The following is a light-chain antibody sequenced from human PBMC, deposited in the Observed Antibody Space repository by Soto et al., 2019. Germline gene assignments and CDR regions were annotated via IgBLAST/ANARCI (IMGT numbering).Light chain of an antibody. CDR1: QSISSW. CDR3: QQYNSYPWT. CDR2: KAS. V-gene: IGKV1-5*03. J-gene: IGKJ1*01. Sequence: DIQLTQSPSTVSASVGDRVTISCRASQSISSWLAWYQQTPGKAPKLLIYKASSLESGVPSRFSGSGSGTDFTLTISSLQPDDFATYYCQQYNSYPWTFGQGTKVDIK.